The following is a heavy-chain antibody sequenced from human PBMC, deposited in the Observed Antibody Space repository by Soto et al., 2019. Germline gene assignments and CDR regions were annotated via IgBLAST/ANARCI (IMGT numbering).Heavy chain of an antibody. V-gene: IGHV4-39*01. CDR3: ATTRGLAVGGSFNY. Sequence: QLQLQESGPGLVRPSETLSLTCSVSGGSITSRSSYWAWIRQPPGKGLEWIGTCFSGSTFSNPSLRSRVTISQDTSRNQFSLKLTSVAATDTAMYYCATTRGLAVGGSFNYWGQGALVTVSS. D-gene: IGHD6-13*01. J-gene: IGHJ4*02. CDR2: CFSGST. CDR1: GGSITSRSSY.